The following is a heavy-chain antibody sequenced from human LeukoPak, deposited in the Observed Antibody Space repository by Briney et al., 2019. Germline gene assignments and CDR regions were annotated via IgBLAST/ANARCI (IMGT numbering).Heavy chain of an antibody. CDR1: GFTFSSYA. D-gene: IGHD3-22*01. CDR3: ARDHGSSGWEGRLDY. V-gene: IGHV3-30*04. CDR2: ISYDGSNK. Sequence: GGSLRLSCAASGFTFSSYAMHWVRQAPGKGLEWVAVISYDGSNKYYADSVKGRFTISRDNSKNTLYLQMNSLRAEDTAVYYCARDHGSSGWEGRLDYWGQGTLVTVSS. J-gene: IGHJ4*02.